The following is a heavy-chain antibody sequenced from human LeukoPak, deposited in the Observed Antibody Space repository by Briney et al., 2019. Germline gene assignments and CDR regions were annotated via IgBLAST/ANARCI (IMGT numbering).Heavy chain of an antibody. CDR1: GYTFTSYG. Sequence: ASVTVSCKASGYTFTSYGISWVRQAPGQGLEWMGWISAYNGNTNYAQKLQGRVTMTTDTSTSTAYMDLSSLRSDDTAVFYYSTARSSAISTGYSAFASWGQGTLPTVSS. V-gene: IGHV1-18*01. J-gene: IGHJ4*02. CDR3: STARSSAISTGYSAFAS. D-gene: IGHD3-9*01. CDR2: ISAYNGNT.